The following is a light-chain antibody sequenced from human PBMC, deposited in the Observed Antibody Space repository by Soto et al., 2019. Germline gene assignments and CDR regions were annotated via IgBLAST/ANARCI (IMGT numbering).Light chain of an antibody. Sequence: DIQMTQSPSSLSASVGDRVTITCRASQSIDNYLNWYQQKPGKAPKVLIYTASSLQSGVPSRFSGGGSGTDFTLTISSLQPEDFATYYCQQANSFPTFGQGTRLEIK. V-gene: IGKV1-39*01. J-gene: IGKJ5*01. CDR3: QQANSFPT. CDR1: QSIDNY. CDR2: TAS.